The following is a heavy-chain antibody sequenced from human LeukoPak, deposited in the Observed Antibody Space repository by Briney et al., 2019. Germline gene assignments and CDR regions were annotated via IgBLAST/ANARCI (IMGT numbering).Heavy chain of an antibody. CDR2: INPNSGGT. J-gene: IGHJ4*02. CDR3: ARDGAVAGTAYPEY. V-gene: IGHV1-2*02. D-gene: IGHD6-19*01. CDR1: GYTFTGYY. Sequence: AAVKVSCKASGYTFTGYYMHWVRQAPGQGLEWMGWINPNSGGTNYAQKFQGRVTMTRDTSISTAYMELSRLTSDDAAVYYCARDGAVAGTAYPEYWGQGTLVTVSS.